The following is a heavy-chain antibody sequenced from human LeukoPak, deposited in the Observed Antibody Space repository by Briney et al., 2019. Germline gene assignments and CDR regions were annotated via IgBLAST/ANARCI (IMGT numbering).Heavy chain of an antibody. Sequence: PSETLSLTCTVSGGSISSHYWSWIRQPAGKGLEWIGRIYTSGSINYNPSLKSRVTMSVDTSKNQFSLKLSSVTAADMAVYYCARGSVAGTGGIFDYWGQGTLVTVSS. CDR1: GGSISSHY. CDR2: IYTSGSI. J-gene: IGHJ4*02. CDR3: ARGSVAGTGGIFDY. V-gene: IGHV4-4*07. D-gene: IGHD6-19*01.